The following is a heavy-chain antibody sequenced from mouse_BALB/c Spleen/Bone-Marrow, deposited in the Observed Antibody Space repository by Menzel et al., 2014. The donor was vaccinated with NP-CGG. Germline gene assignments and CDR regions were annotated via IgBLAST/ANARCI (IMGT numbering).Heavy chain of an antibody. CDR2: INPSTGYT. J-gene: IGHJ3*01. V-gene: IGHV1-7*01. CDR1: GYTFTNYW. Sequence: QVQLQQSGAELAKPGASVKMSCKASGYTFTNYWMHWVKQRPGQGLEWIGYINPSTGYTEYNQKFKDKATLTADKSSSTAYMQLSSLTSEDSAVYYCARGYQRILAYWGQGTLATVSA. CDR3: ARGYQRILAY.